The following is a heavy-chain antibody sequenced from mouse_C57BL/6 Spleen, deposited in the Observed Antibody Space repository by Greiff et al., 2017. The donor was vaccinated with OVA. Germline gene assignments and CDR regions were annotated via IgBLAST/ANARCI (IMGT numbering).Heavy chain of an antibody. Sequence: VKLQESGPGLVQPSQSLSITCTVSGFSLTSYGVHWVRQSPGKGLEWLGVIWSGGSTDYNAAFISRLSISKDNSTSQVFFKMSRLQADDAAIYYCARNWDWGSFDDWGQGTTLTVSA. V-gene: IGHV2-2*01. J-gene: IGHJ2*01. CDR3: ARNWDWGSFDD. CDR1: GFSLTSYG. CDR2: IWSGGST. D-gene: IGHD4-1*01.